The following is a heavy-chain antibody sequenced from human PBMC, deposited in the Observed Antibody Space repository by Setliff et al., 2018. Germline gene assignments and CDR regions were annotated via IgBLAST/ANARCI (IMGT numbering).Heavy chain of an antibody. CDR1: GFSFSIFW. CDR3: ARDLIRGAPNWFDP. CDR2: ISGSGGST. J-gene: IGHJ5*02. Sequence: GGSLRLSCAGSGFSFSIFWMSWVRQAPGKGLEWVSAISGSGGSTYYADSVKGRFTISRDNAKSSLYLQMNSLRAEDTAVYYCARDLIRGAPNWFDPWGQGTLVTVSS. V-gene: IGHV3-23*01. D-gene: IGHD3-10*01.